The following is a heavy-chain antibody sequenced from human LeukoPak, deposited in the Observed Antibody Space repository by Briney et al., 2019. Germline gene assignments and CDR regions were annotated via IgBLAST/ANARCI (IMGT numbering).Heavy chain of an antibody. CDR1: GFTFSSYW. J-gene: IGHJ6*03. Sequence: GGSLRLSCAASGFTFSSYWMSWVRQAPGKGLEWVANIKLDGSEKYYVDSVKGRFTISRDNSKNTLYLQMNSLRAEDTAVYYCAKNGDRGAYCSGGSCYPYYYYYMDVWGKGTTVTISS. CDR2: IKLDGSEK. V-gene: IGHV3-7*03. CDR3: AKNGDRGAYCSGGSCYPYYYYYMDV. D-gene: IGHD2-15*01.